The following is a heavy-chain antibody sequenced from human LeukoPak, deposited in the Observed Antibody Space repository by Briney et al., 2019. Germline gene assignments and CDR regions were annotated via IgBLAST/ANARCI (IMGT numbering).Heavy chain of an antibody. J-gene: IGHJ4*02. CDR2: IYSGGST. CDR1: GFTVSSNY. V-gene: IGHV3-53*01. CDR3: ATHLTTVTKRGFDY. Sequence: TGGSPRLSCAASGFTVSSNYMSWVRQAPGKGLEWVSVIYSGGSTYYADSVKGRFTISRDNSKNTLYLQMNSLRAEDTAVYYCATHLTTVTKRGFDYWGQGTLVTVSS. D-gene: IGHD4-17*01.